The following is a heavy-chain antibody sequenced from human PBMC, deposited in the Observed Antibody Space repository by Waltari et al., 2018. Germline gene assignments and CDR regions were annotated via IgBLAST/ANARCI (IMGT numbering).Heavy chain of an antibody. V-gene: IGHV3-23*01. D-gene: IGHD3-10*01. Sequence: EVKLLESGGGLVQRGGSLRLSREASGFTFSANAMYWVRQFPGKGLEWVSSISGPGGSTYYPDSVKGRFTISRDNSRNTLYLQMDSLRAKDTAVYYCARDGRFRTDGFDVWGQGTMVTVSS. CDR1: GFTFSANA. CDR3: ARDGRFRTDGFDV. J-gene: IGHJ3*01. CDR2: ISGPGGST.